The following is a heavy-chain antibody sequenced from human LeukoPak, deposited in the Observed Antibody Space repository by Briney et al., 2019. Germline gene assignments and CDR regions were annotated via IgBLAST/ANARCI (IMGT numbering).Heavy chain of an antibody. CDR3: ARTRDYGGNWGFDH. D-gene: IGHD4-23*01. CDR2: INAGNGNT. Sequence: GASVKVSCKASGYTFTNYAIHWVRQAPGQRLEWMVWINAGNGNTKYSQEFQDRVTITRDTSASTVYMELSSLRSEDLAVYYCARTRDYGGNWGFDHWGQGTLVTVSS. J-gene: IGHJ4*02. V-gene: IGHV1-3*03. CDR1: GYTFTNYA.